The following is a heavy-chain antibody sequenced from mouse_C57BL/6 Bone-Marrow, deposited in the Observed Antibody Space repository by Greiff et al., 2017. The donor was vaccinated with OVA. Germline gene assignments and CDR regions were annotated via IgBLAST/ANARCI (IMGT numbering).Heavy chain of an antibody. V-gene: IGHV14-4*01. CDR3: PYGSFAY. CDR1: GFNIKDDY. D-gene: IGHD2-1*01. CDR2: IDPENGDT. Sequence: VQLRQSGAELVRPGASVKLSCTASGFNIKDDYMHWVKQRPEQGLEWIGWIDPENGDTEYAPKFQGKATITADTSSNTAYLQLSSLTSEDTAFYYCPYGSFAYWGQGTLVTVSA. J-gene: IGHJ3*01.